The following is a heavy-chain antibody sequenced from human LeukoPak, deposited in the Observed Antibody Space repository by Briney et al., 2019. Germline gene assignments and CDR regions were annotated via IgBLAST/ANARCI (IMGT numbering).Heavy chain of an antibody. CDR2: INTNTGNP. CDR1: GYTFTSYA. V-gene: IGHV7-4-1*02. D-gene: IGHD6-13*01. J-gene: IGHJ4*02. Sequence: EASVKVSCKASGYTFTSYAMNWVRQAPGQGLEWMGWINTNTGNPTYAQGFTGRFVFSLDTSVSTAYLQISSLKAEDTAVYYCASLQIGSSGEGDDYWGQGTLVTVSS. CDR3: ASLQIGSSGEGDDY.